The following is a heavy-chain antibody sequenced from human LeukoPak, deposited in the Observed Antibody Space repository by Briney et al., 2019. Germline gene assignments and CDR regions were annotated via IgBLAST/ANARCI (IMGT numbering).Heavy chain of an antibody. CDR1: GGSISSYY. CDR2: IYTSGST. D-gene: IGHD3-9*01. Sequence: SETLSLTCTVSGGSISSYYWSWIRQPAGKGLEWIGRIYTSGSTNYNPSLKSRVTMSVDTSKNQFSLKLSSVTAADTAVYYCARDGLPYDILTPAGWFDPWGQGTLVTVSS. CDR3: ARDGLPYDILTPAGWFDP. V-gene: IGHV4-4*07. J-gene: IGHJ5*02.